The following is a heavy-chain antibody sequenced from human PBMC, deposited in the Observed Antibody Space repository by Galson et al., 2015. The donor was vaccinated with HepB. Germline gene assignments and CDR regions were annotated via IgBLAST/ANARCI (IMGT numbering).Heavy chain of an antibody. V-gene: IGHV3-23*01. CDR3: AKDLRFLEWLRNPGGDY. Sequence: SLRLSCAASGFTFSSYAMSWVRQAPGKGLEWVSAISGSGGSTYYTDSVKGRFTISRDNSKNTLYLQMNSLRAEDTAVYYCAKDLRFLEWLRNPGGDYWGQGTLVTVSS. CDR1: GFTFSSYA. J-gene: IGHJ4*02. D-gene: IGHD3-3*01. CDR2: ISGSGGST.